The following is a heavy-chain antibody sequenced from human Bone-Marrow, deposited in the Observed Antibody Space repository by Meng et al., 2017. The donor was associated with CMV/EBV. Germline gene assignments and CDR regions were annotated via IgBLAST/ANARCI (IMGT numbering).Heavy chain of an antibody. CDR3: PRRITMVRGVTYYYGMDV. CDR2: IYYSGST. V-gene: IGHV4-39*01. CDR1: GGSISSSSYY. J-gene: IGHJ6*02. D-gene: IGHD3-10*01. Sequence: GSLRLSCTVPGGSISSSSYYWGWIRQPPGKWLEWIGSIYYSGSTYYNPSLKSRVTISVDTSKNQFSLKLSSVTVADTAVYYCPRRITMVRGVTYYYGMDVWGQGTTVTVSS.